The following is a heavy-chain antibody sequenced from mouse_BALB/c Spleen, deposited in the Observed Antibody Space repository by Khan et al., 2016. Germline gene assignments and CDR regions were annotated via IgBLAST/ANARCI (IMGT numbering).Heavy chain of an antibody. CDR2: IWSGGST. J-gene: IGHJ4*01. V-gene: IGHV2-2*03. D-gene: IGHD2-10*02. Sequence: QVQLKESGPGLVQPSQSLSITCTVSGFSLTSYGVHWVRQSPGKGLEWLGVIWSGGSTDYKSAFLSRLSISKDNAKSQVFVKMNSLQSNDTAIYYCAKMPTLVWYYQAMDYCEQGTSVTVSS. CDR3: AKMPTLVWYYQAMDY. CDR1: GFSLTSYG.